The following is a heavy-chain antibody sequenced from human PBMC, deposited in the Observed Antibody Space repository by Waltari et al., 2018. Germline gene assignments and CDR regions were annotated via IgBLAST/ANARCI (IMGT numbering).Heavy chain of an antibody. Sequence: GGRQGPAGKGLEWRGNIGGRGGTFDNPSVKGRVMIALETSKNQYSVRLSTMGAADTAVYFCGRIPIGDEGGYFQHWGQGTLVTVSS. D-gene: IGHD4-17*01. J-gene: IGHJ1*01. V-gene: IGHV4-38-2*01. CDR3: GRIPIGDEGGYFQH. CDR2: IGGRGGT.